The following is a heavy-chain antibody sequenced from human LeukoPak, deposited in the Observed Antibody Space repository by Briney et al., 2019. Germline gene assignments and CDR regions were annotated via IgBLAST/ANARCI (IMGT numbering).Heavy chain of an antibody. Sequence: SETLSLTCTVSGGSISSSSYYWGWIRQPPGKGLEWIGSIYHSGSTYYNPSLKSRVTISVDTSKNQFSLKLSSVTAADTAVYYCARDRDSNYPSWFDPWGQGTLVTVSS. CDR3: ARDRDSNYPSWFDP. V-gene: IGHV4-39*07. CDR1: GGSISSSSYY. D-gene: IGHD4-11*01. J-gene: IGHJ5*02. CDR2: IYHSGST.